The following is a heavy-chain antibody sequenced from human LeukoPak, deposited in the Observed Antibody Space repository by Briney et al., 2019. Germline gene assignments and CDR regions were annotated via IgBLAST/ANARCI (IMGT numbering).Heavy chain of an antibody. CDR3: ARRVGYAAFDI. CDR2: LNPNSGNT. CDR1: GYTFTSHD. D-gene: IGHD3-16*01. Sequence: ASVKVSCEASGYTFTSHDINWVRQATGQGLEWMGWLNPNSGNTGYAQKFQDRVTITRNTSISTAYMELSSLRSEDTAVYYCARRVGYAAFDIWGQGTMVTVSS. V-gene: IGHV1-8*03. J-gene: IGHJ3*02.